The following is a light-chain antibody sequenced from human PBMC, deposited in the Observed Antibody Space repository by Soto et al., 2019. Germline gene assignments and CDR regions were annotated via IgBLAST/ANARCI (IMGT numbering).Light chain of an antibody. V-gene: IGKV3-15*01. CDR2: GAS. CDR1: QTLGSN. J-gene: IGKJ1*01. Sequence: DIVMTQFPATLSVSPWERATLSCRASQTLGSNLAWYQQKPGQAPRLLIYGASIRATGVPPRISGSGSGTEFTLTISSLQSEDFAVYYCQQYNNWPPTWTFGQGTKVDIK. CDR3: QQYNNWPPTWT.